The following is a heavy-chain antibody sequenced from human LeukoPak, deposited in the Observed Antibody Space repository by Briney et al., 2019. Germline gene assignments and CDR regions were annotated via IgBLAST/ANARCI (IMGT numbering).Heavy chain of an antibody. CDR3: AKEVVVPAATRYNWFDP. V-gene: IGHV3-30*02. CDR1: GFTFSSYG. D-gene: IGHD2-2*01. J-gene: IGHJ5*02. CDR2: IRYDGSNK. Sequence: GGSLRLSCAASGFTFSSYGMHWVRQAPGKGLEWVAFIRYDGSNKYYADSVKGRFTISRDNSKNTLYLQMNSLRAEDTAEYYCAKEVVVPAATRYNWFDPWGQGTLVTVSS.